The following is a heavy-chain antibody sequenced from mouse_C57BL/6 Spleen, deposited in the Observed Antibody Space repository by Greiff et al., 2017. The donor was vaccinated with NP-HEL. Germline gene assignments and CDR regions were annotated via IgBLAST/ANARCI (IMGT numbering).Heavy chain of an antibody. CDR1: GYTFTSYW. J-gene: IGHJ2*01. V-gene: IGHV1-52*01. D-gene: IGHD4-1*01. CDR3: ARWGTGEYYFDY. CDR2: IDPSDSET. Sequence: QVQLQQPGAELVRPGSSVKLSCKASGYTFTSYWMHWVKQRPIQGLEWIGNIDPSDSETHYNQKFKDKATLTVDKSSSTAYMQLSSLTSEDSAVYYCARWGTGEYYFDYWGQGTTLTVSS.